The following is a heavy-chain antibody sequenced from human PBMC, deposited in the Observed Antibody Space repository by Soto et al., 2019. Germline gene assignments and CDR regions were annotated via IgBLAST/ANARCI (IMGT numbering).Heavy chain of an antibody. V-gene: IGHV1-69*06. J-gene: IGHJ4*02. CDR1: GGTFSSYA. CDR3: AREVLVGATLGSLDY. CDR2: IIPIFGTA. Sequence: ASVKVSCKASGGTFSSYAISWVRQASGQGLEWMGGIIPIFGTANYAQKFQGRVTITADKSTSTAYMELSSLRSEDTAVYYCAREVLVGATLGSLDYWGQGTLVTVSS. D-gene: IGHD1-26*01.